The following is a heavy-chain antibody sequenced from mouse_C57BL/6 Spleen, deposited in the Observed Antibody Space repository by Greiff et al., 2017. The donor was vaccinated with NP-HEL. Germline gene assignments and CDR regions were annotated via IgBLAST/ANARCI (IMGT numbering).Heavy chain of an antibody. V-gene: IGHV1-64*01. D-gene: IGHD1-1*01. CDR3: ARSITTVVATNAMDY. CDR2: IHPNSGST. Sequence: QVQLQQPGAELVKPGASVKLSCKASGYTFTSYWMHWVKQRPGQGLEWIGMIHPNSGSTNYNEKFKSKATLTVDTSSSTAYMQLSSLTSEDSAVYYCARSITTVVATNAMDYWGQGTSVTVSS. CDR1: GYTFTSYW. J-gene: IGHJ4*01.